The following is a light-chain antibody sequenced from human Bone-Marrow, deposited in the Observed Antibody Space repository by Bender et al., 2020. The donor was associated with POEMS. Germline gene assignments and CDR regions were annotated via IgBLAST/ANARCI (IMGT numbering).Light chain of an antibody. CDR2: QDT. J-gene: IGLJ3*02. CDR3: CSYAGSYTFAA. Sequence: SYEVTQPPSVSVSPGQTASITCSGDDLGDKYVAWYQQKPGQSPVLVIYQDTKRPSGIPERFSGSNSGNTATLTISGLQAEDEAAYYCCSYAGSYTFAAFGGGTKLTVL. V-gene: IGLV3-1*01. CDR1: DLGDKY.